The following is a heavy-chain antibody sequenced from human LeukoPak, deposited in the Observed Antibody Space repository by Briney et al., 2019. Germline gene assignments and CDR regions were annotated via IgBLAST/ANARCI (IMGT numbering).Heavy chain of an antibody. Sequence: SETLSLTCTVSGYSISSGYYWGWIRQPPGKGLEWIGSIYHSGSTYYNPSLKSRVTISVDTSKNQFSLKLSSVTAADTAVYYCARDLLRRHCGGDCYNAFDIWGQGTMVTVSS. CDR3: ARDLLRRHCGGDCYNAFDI. CDR2: IYHSGST. CDR1: GYSISSGYY. V-gene: IGHV4-38-2*02. J-gene: IGHJ3*02. D-gene: IGHD2-21*02.